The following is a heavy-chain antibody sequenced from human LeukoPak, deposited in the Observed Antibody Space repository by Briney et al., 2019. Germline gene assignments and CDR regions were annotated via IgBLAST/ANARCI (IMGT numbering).Heavy chain of an antibody. D-gene: IGHD3-10*01. J-gene: IGHJ4*02. Sequence: SETLSLSCAVYGGSFSGYYWSWIRQPPGKGLEWIGEINHSGSTNYNPSLKSRVTISVDTSKNQFSLKLSSVTAADTAVYYCARGGYGSGSYSPFDYWGQGTLVTVSS. V-gene: IGHV4-34*01. CDR1: GGSFSGYY. CDR2: INHSGST. CDR3: ARGGYGSGSYSPFDY.